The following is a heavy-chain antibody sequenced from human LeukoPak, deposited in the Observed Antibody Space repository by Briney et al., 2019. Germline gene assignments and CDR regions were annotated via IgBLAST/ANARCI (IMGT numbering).Heavy chain of an antibody. V-gene: IGHV1-2*02. Sequence: ASVKVSCKASGYIFSDYYIHWVRQAPGQGLEWMGWINPNSGGTNHAQKFQGRVTMTRDTSISTACMELSRLNSDDTAVYYCARGRGSTSRYWGQGTLVTVSS. J-gene: IGHJ4*02. D-gene: IGHD5-12*01. CDR1: GYIFSDYY. CDR2: INPNSGGT. CDR3: ARGRGSTSRY.